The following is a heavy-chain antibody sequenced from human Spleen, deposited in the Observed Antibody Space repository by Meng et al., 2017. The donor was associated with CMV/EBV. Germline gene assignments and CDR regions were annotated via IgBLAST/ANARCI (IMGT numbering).Heavy chain of an antibody. CDR2: INPKSGGT. CDR1: GYSFIGNY. CDR3: ARGGGNRKDIEVVPAATKFYYYYYGMDV. Sequence: ASVKVSCKASGYSFIGNYIHWVRLAPGQGLEWMGWINPKSGGTDYAQKFQGRVTMTRDTPITTAYMELSSLRSDDTAMYYCARGGGNRKDIEVVPAATKFYYYYYGMDVWGQGTTVTVSS. V-gene: IGHV1-2*02. D-gene: IGHD2-2*01. J-gene: IGHJ6*02.